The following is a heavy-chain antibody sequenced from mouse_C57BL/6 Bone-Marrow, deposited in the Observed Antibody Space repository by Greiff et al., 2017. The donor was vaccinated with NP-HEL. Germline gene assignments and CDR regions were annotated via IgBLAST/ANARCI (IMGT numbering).Heavy chain of an antibody. J-gene: IGHJ4*01. Sequence: VQLQQPGAELVMPGASVKLSCKASGYTFTSYWMHWVKQRPGQGLEWIGEIDPSDSYTNYNQKFQGKSTLTVDKSSSTAYMQLSSLTSEDSAVYYCAREGDTGAMDYWGQGTSVTVSS. CDR3: AREGDTGAMDY. V-gene: IGHV1-69*01. CDR1: GYTFTSYW. CDR2: IDPSDSYT. D-gene: IGHD5-1-1*01.